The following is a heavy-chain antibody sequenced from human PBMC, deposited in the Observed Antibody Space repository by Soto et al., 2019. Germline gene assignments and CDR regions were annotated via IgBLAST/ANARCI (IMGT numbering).Heavy chain of an antibody. CDR3: ARDAKYCSGGSCYLYAFDI. D-gene: IGHD2-15*01. CDR1: GGSISSGGYS. J-gene: IGHJ3*02. V-gene: IGHV4-31*03. CDR2: IYYSGST. Sequence: SETLSLTCTVSGGSISSGGYSWSWIRQHPGKGLEWIGYIYYSGSTYYNPSLKSRVTISVDTSKNQFSLKLSSVTAADTAVYYCARDAKYCSGGSCYLYAFDIWGQGTMVT.